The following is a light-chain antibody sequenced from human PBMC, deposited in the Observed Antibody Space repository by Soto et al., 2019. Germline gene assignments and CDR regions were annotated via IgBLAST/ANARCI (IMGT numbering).Light chain of an antibody. CDR2: GAS. J-gene: IGKJ3*01. Sequence: EIVLTQSPGTLSLSPGERATLSCRASQSVSSSYLAWYQQKPGQAPRLLIYGASSRATGIPDRFRGSGSGTDFTLTINRLEPEDFAVYYCQQYGSSPTFGPGTKGDIK. CDR3: QQYGSSPT. CDR1: QSVSSSY. V-gene: IGKV3-20*01.